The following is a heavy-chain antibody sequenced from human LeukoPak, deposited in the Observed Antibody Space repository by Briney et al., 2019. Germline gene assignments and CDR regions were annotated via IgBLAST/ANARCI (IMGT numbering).Heavy chain of an antibody. CDR1: GFTFSSYA. CDR2: ISGSGGST. Sequence: PGGSLRLSCAASGFTFSSYAMSWVRQAPGKGLEWVSAISGSGGSTYYADSVKGRFTISRDNSKNTLYLQMNSLRAEDTAVYYCARGGPLSGSYGDAFDIWGQGTMVTVSS. CDR3: ARGGPLSGSYGDAFDI. D-gene: IGHD1-26*01. J-gene: IGHJ3*02. V-gene: IGHV3-23*01.